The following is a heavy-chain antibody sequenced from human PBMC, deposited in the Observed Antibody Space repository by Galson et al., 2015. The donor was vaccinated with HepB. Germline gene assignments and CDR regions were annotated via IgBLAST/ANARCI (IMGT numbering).Heavy chain of an antibody. CDR2: INPSGGST. V-gene: IGHV1-46*01. Sequence: SVKVSCKASGYTFTSYYMHWVRQAPGQGLEWMGIINPSGGSTSYAQKFQGRVTMTRDTSTSTVYMELSSLRSEDTAVYYCARVLPPHKTRGDAFDIWGQGTMVTVSS. CDR1: GYTFTSYY. J-gene: IGHJ3*02. CDR3: ARVLPPHKTRGDAFDI. D-gene: IGHD2-15*01.